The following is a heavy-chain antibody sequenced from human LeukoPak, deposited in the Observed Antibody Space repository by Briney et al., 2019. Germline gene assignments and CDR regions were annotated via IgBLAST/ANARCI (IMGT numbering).Heavy chain of an antibody. J-gene: IGHJ4*02. V-gene: IGHV1-8*01. CDR1: GYTLTSYD. D-gene: IGHD2-15*01. CDR3: ARSPPMVATYDY. CDR2: MNPSSGNT. Sequence: ASVKVSCKASGYTLTSYDINWVRQATGQGLEWMGWMNPSSGNTGYAQKFQGRVTMTRNTSISTAYMELSSLRSEDTAVYYCARSPPMVATYDYWGQGTLVTVSS.